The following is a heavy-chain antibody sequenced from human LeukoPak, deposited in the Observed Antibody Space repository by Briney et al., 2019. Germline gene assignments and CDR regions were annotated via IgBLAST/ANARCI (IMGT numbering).Heavy chain of an antibody. Sequence: TGGSLRLSCAVSGFTFSSYAMTWVRQAPGKGLEWVSAISDSGDKTSYADSVRGRFTISRDNSKNALYLQMNSLRAEDTAIYYCARAMDYYYYYYIDVWGKGTTVTVSS. D-gene: IGHD3-10*01. J-gene: IGHJ6*03. CDR3: ARAMDYYYYYYIDV. CDR2: ISDSGDKT. CDR1: GFTFSSYA. V-gene: IGHV3-23*01.